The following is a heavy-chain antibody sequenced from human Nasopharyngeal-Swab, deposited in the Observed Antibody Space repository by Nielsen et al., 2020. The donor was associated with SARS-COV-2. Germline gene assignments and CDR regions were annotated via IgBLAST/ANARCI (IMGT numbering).Heavy chain of an antibody. CDR2: LSSRSGSK. Sequence: WIRQPPGKGLEWVSYLSSRSGSKYYADSVKGRFTISGDNTKNSLYLQMNSLRVEDTAVYYCASEGADFDIWGQGTMVTVSS. V-gene: IGHV3-48*01. J-gene: IGHJ3*02. CDR3: ASEGADFDI. D-gene: IGHD4/OR15-4a*01.